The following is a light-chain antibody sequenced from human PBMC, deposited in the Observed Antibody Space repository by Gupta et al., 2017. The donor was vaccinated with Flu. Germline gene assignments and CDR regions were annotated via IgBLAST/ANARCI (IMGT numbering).Light chain of an antibody. Sequence: DIASYNLVSWYQHHPGKAPKLVIYEDSKWPSGVSSRFSGSKSGNTASLTISGLQAEDEADYYCCSYAGRSSVVFGGGTKLTVL. CDR3: CSYAGRSSVV. V-gene: IGLV2-23*01. CDR2: EDS. J-gene: IGLJ2*01. CDR1: DIASYNL.